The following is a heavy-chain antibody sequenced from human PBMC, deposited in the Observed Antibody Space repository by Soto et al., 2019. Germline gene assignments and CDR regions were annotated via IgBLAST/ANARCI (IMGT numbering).Heavy chain of an antibody. Sequence: GGSLRLSCAASGFSIDTYAMTWVRQAPGGGLEWISTISAIGRLTYYSDSVEGRFTISRDSSKNTVYLQMNSLRAEDTAVYYCATAGKYYYDSSGRGYFDYWGQGTPVTVS. CDR2: ISAIGRLT. D-gene: IGHD3-22*01. J-gene: IGHJ4*02. CDR1: GFSIDTYA. CDR3: ATAGKYYYDSSGRGYFDY. V-gene: IGHV3-23*01.